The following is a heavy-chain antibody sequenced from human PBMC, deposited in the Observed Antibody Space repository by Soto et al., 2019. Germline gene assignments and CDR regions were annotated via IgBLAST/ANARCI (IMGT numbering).Heavy chain of an antibody. CDR2: INAGTGDT. CDR1: GYTFSIYT. V-gene: IGHV1-3*01. CDR3: ARGERYYYDSSGYFGFDY. D-gene: IGHD3-22*01. Sequence: ASVKVSCKASGYTFSIYTIHWVRQAPGQRLEWMGWINAGTGDTKFSQKFQGRVTITRDTSANTAYMELSSLRSEDTAVYYCARGERYYYDSSGYFGFDYWGQGTLVTVSS. J-gene: IGHJ4*02.